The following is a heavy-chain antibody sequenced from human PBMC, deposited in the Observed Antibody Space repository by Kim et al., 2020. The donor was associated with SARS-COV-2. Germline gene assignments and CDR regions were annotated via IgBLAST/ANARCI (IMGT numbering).Heavy chain of an antibody. CDR2: IYYSGST. CDR1: GGSISSSSYY. D-gene: IGHD3-22*01. J-gene: IGHJ3*02. CDR3: ARHPSLRDYYDKRSFGGAFDI. V-gene: IGHV4-39*01. Sequence: SETLSLTCTVSGGSISSSSYYWGWIRQPPGKGLEWIGSIYYSGSTYYNPSLKSRVTISVDTSKNQFSLKLSSVTAADTAVYYCARHPSLRDYYDKRSFGGAFDIWGQGTMVTVSS.